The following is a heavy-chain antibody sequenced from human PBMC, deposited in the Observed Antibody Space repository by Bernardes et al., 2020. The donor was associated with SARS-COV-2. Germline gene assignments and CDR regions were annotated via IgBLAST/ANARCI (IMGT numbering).Heavy chain of an antibody. CDR1: GFTFRNYA. J-gene: IGHJ2*01. Sequence: GGSLRLSCAASGFTFRNYAMSWVRQAPGKGLEWVASISASGASTYYTDSMKGRFTISRDNSGHTLFLQLTSLRPDDTAFYFCARAGYGSGNSYCELWGRGSLVEVSS. V-gene: IGHV3-23*01. CDR3: ARAGYGSGNSYCEL. D-gene: IGHD3-10*01. CDR2: ISASGAST.